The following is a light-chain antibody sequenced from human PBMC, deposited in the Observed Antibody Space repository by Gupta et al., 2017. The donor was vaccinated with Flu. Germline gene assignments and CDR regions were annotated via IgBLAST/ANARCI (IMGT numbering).Light chain of an antibody. J-gene: IGKJ1*01. V-gene: IGKV2-30*01. CDR1: QSLVYSDGDTI. CDR3: MQGAHWPWA. CDR2: LVS. Sequence: DVVMTQSPLSLPVTLGQPASISCRSSQSLVYSDGDTILHWFQQRPGQPPRRLIYLVSHRESGVPDRSSGSGSGTEFTLKISRVEAEDVGVYFCMQGAHWPWAFGQGTKVEIK.